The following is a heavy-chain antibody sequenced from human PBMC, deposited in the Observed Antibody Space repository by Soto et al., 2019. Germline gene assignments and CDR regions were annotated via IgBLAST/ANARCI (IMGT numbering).Heavy chain of an antibody. CDR3: ARGPSLYCSGGMCYMGAFDI. CDR1: GDSVSSNSVA. V-gene: IGHV6-1*01. D-gene: IGHD2-15*01. J-gene: IGHJ3*02. Sequence: SPTLSLTCAISGDSVSSNSVAWNWIRQSPSRGLEWLGRTYYRSKWYNDYAASVKSRITINPDTSKNQFSLQLNSVTPEDTAVYFCARGPSLYCSGGMCYMGAFDIWGQGTMVTVSS. CDR2: TYYRSKWYN.